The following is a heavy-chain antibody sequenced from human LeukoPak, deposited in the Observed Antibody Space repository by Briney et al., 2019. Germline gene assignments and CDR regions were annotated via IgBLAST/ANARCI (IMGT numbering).Heavy chain of an antibody. CDR3: ARPQSSGYPSYYFDY. D-gene: IGHD3-22*01. Sequence: PGGSLRLSCAASGFTFSSYEMNWVRQAPGKGLEWISYISSSGSTIYYADSVKGRFTISGDNAKNSLYLQMNSLRAEDTAIYYCARPQSSGYPSYYFDYWGQGTLVTVSS. J-gene: IGHJ4*02. V-gene: IGHV3-48*03. CDR2: ISSSGSTI. CDR1: GFTFSSYE.